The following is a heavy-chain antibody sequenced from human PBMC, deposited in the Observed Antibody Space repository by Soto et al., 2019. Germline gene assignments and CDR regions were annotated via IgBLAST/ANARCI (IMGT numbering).Heavy chain of an antibody. J-gene: IGHJ4*02. D-gene: IGHD2-2*01. CDR3: AHGSCSSADCYPNPYLDY. CDR2: IYWDDDE. CDR1: GFSLSTTAEG. Sequence: QITLKESGPTLVKPTQTLTLTCTFSGFSLSTTAEGVGWIRQPPGKALEWLALIYWDDDESYSPSLKSRLTITKATSKNQVVLTMTNVDPVDTATYYCAHGSCSSADCYPNPYLDYWGQGILVTVSS. V-gene: IGHV2-5*02.